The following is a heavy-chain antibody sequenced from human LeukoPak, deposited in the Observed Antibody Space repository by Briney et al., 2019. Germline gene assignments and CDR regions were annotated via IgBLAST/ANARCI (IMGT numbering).Heavy chain of an antibody. CDR2: VSGNGGTT. J-gene: IGHJ5*02. V-gene: IGHV3-23*01. CDR3: ARGYCTNTSCYFAWFDP. Sequence: PGGSLRLSCAASGLTFSNYAMSWVRQAPGKGLEWVSAVSGNGGTTYYADSVKGRFTISRDNSKNTLYLQMNSLRIDDTAVYYCARGYCTNTSCYFAWFDPWGQATLVTVSS. CDR1: GLTFSNYA. D-gene: IGHD2-2*01.